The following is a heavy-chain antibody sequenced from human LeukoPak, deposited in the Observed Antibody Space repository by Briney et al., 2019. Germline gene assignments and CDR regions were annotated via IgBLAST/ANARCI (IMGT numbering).Heavy chain of an antibody. V-gene: IGHV3-9*01. Sequence: GGSLRLSCAASGFTFDDYAMHWVRQAPGKGLEWVSGISWNSGSIGYADSVKGRFTISRDNAKNSLYLQMNSLRAEDTALYHCAREVSGHDYWGQGTLVTVSS. CDR2: ISWNSGSI. CDR1: GFTFDDYA. J-gene: IGHJ4*02. D-gene: IGHD2-15*01. CDR3: AREVSGHDY.